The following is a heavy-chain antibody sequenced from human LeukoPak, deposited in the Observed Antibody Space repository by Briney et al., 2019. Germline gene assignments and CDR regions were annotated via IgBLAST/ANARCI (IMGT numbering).Heavy chain of an antibody. V-gene: IGHV3-30*04. CDR1: GFTFSSYV. Sequence: GGSLRLSCAASGFTFSSYVMHWVRQAPGEGLEWVAVISRDGTLQYYADSVKGRLTISRDNSQSTLYLHMNSLSTEDTALYYCARAVPAPGTPENAFDIWAQGTMVTVSS. J-gene: IGHJ3*02. D-gene: IGHD6-13*01. CDR3: ARAVPAPGTPENAFDI. CDR2: ISRDGTLQ.